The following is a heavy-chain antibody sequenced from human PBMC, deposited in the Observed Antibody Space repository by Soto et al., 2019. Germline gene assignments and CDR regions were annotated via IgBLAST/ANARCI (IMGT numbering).Heavy chain of an antibody. CDR3: ARSGTVAVYYYYYGMDV. Sequence: ASVKVSCKASGYTFTSYAMHWVRQAPGQRFEWMGWINAGNGNTKYSQKFQGRVTITRDTSASTAYMELSSLRSEDTAVYYCARSGTVAVYYYYYGMDVWGQGTTVTVSS. V-gene: IGHV1-3*01. CDR1: GYTFTSYA. J-gene: IGHJ6*02. D-gene: IGHD6-19*01. CDR2: INAGNGNT.